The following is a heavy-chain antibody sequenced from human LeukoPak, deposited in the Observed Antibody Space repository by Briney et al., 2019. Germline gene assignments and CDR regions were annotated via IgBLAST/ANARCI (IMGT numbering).Heavy chain of an antibody. V-gene: IGHV3-53*04. CDR2: IYDNGDA. CDR1: GFTVSSNY. Sequence: GGSLRLSCAASGFTVSSNYMSWVRQAPGKGLEWVSVIYDNGDAYSADSVKGRFTISRHNSKNTLYLQMNSLRPEDTAVYYCACGSRRDGYDYWGQGTLCTASS. D-gene: IGHD5-24*01. CDR3: ACGSRRDGYDY. J-gene: IGHJ4*02.